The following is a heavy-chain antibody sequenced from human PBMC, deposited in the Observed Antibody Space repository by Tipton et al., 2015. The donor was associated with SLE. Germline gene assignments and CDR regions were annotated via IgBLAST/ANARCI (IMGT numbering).Heavy chain of an antibody. V-gene: IGHV4-34*01. D-gene: IGHD3-10*01. Sequence: TLSLTCAVYGGSFSGYYWSWIRQPPGKGLEWIGEINHSGSTNYNPSLKSRVTISVDTSKNQFSLKLSSVTAADTAVYYCARSIGVWFGELPYFDLWGRGTLVTVSS. CDR1: GGSFSGYY. J-gene: IGHJ2*01. CDR2: INHSGST. CDR3: ARSIGVWFGELPYFDL.